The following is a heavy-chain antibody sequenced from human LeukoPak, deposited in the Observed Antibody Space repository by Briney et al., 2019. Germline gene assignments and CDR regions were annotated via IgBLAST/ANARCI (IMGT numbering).Heavy chain of an antibody. CDR1: GGSISSYY. V-gene: IGHV4-59*01. Sequence: SETLSLTCTVSGGSISSYYWSWIRQPPGKGLEWIGYIYYRGSTNYNPSLKSRVTISVDTSKNQFSLKLSSVTAADTAVYYCARDAKGCSGGSCYHHWGQGTLVTVSS. J-gene: IGHJ5*02. CDR3: ARDAKGCSGGSCYHH. D-gene: IGHD2-15*01. CDR2: IYYRGST.